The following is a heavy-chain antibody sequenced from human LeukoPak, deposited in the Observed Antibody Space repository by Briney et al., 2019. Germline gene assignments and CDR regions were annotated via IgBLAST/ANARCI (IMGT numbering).Heavy chain of an antibody. CDR2: ISYDGSNK. Sequence: PGRSLRLSCAASGFTFSSYAMHWVCQAPGKGLEWVAVISYDGSNKYYADSVKGRFTISRDNSKNTLYLQMNSLRAEDTAVYYCASLYDSSGRDAFDIWGQGTMVTVSS. J-gene: IGHJ3*02. V-gene: IGHV3-30-3*01. CDR1: GFTFSSYA. D-gene: IGHD3-22*01. CDR3: ASLYDSSGRDAFDI.